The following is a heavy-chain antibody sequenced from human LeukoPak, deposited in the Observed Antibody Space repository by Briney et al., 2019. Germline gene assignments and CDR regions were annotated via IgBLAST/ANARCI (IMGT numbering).Heavy chain of an antibody. CDR3: ARDGGVVGYYYYYMDV. CDR1: GFTFSSYA. D-gene: IGHD3-16*01. Sequence: GGSLRLSCAASGFTFSSYAMHWVRQAPGKGLEWVAVISYDGSNKYYADSVKGRFTISRDNSKNTLYLQMNSLRAEDTAVYYCARDGGVVGYYYYYMDVWGKGTTVAVSS. CDR2: ISYDGSNK. V-gene: IGHV3-30*04. J-gene: IGHJ6*03.